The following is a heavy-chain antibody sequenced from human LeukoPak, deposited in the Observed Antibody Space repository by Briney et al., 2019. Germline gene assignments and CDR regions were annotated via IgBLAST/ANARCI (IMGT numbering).Heavy chain of an antibody. CDR3: ARALTYYYGSGNSIGYFDY. J-gene: IGHJ4*02. CDR2: IYYSGST. Sequence: SETLSLTCTVSGGSISSYYWSWIRQPPGKGLEWIGYIYYSGSTNYNPSLKSRVTISVDTSKNQFSLKLSSVTAADTAVYYCARALTYYYGSGNSIGYFDYWGQGTLVTVSS. V-gene: IGHV4-59*08. CDR1: GGSISSYY. D-gene: IGHD3-10*01.